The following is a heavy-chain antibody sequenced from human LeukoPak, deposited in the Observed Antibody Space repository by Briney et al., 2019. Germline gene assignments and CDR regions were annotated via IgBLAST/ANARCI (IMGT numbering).Heavy chain of an antibody. CDR3: ARASGRGSGRFNWFDP. Sequence: ASVKVSCKASGYTFTGYYMHWVRQAPGQGLEWMGWINPNSGGTNYAQKFQGRVTMTRDTSISTAYMELSRLRSDDTAVYYCARASGRGSGRFNWFDPWGQGTLVTVSS. CDR1: GYTFTGYY. V-gene: IGHV1-2*02. CDR2: INPNSGGT. D-gene: IGHD6-19*01. J-gene: IGHJ5*02.